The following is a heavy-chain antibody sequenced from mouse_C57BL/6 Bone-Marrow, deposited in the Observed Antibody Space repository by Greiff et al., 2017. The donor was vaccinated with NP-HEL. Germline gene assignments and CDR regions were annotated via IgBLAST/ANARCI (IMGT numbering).Heavy chain of an antibody. CDR3: ARDWDDYYAMDY. V-gene: IGHV1-54*01. Sequence: VKLQESGAELVRPGTSVKVSCKASGYAFTNYLIEWVKQRPGQGLEWIGVINPGSGGTNYNEKFKGKATLTADKSSSTAYMQLSSLTSEDSAVYFCARDWDDYYAMDYWGQGTSVTVSS. J-gene: IGHJ4*01. CDR2: INPGSGGT. D-gene: IGHD4-1*01. CDR1: GYAFTNYL.